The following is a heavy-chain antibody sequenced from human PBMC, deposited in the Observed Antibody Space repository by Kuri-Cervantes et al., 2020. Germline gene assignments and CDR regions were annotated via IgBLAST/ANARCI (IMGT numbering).Heavy chain of an antibody. CDR1: GASVSSGNYY. CDR2: INHSGST. J-gene: IGHJ6*03. V-gene: IGHV4-39*07. D-gene: IGHD3-9*01. CDR3: AREAFEVWAYYYYYMDV. Sequence: SETLSLTCTVSGASVSSGNYYWSWIRQPPGKGLEWIGEINHSGSTNYNPSLKSRVTISVDTSKNQSSLKLSSVTAADTAVYYCAREAFEVWAYYYYYMDVWGKGTTVTVSS.